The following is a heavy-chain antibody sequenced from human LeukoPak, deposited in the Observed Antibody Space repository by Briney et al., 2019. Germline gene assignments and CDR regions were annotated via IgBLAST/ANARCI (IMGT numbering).Heavy chain of an antibody. Sequence: SVKVSCKASGGTFSSYAISWVRQAPGQGLEWMGGIIPIFGTANYAQKFQGRVTITADESTSTACMELSSLRSEDTAVYFCARGPYSYDSSGAFDIWGQGTMVTVSS. V-gene: IGHV1-69*13. CDR2: IIPIFGTA. D-gene: IGHD3-22*01. CDR1: GGTFSSYA. CDR3: ARGPYSYDSSGAFDI. J-gene: IGHJ3*02.